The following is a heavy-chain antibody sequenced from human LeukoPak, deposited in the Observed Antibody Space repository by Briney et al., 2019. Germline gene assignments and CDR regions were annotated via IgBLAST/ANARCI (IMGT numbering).Heavy chain of an antibody. D-gene: IGHD6-19*01. Sequence: ASVKVSCKASGYTFTSYGISWVGQAPGQGLEWMGWISAYNGNTNYAQKLQGRVTMTTDTSTSTAYMELRSLRSDDTAVYYCARDQGRGAVAGKACDYWGQGTLVTVSS. CDR1: GYTFTSYG. V-gene: IGHV1-18*01. CDR3: ARDQGRGAVAGKACDY. J-gene: IGHJ4*02. CDR2: ISAYNGNT.